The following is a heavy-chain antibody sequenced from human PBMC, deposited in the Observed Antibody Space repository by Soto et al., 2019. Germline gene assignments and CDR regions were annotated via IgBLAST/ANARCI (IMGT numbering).Heavy chain of an antibody. CDR2: IRSKANSYAT. D-gene: IGHD3-3*01. CDR3: TINGYTNYDPDY. J-gene: IGHJ4*02. CDR1: GFTLSGSA. Sequence: GGSLRLSCAASGFTLSGSAVHWVRQASGKELEWVGRIRSKANSYATAYAASVQGRFTISRDDSKNTAWLQMNSLKTDDTAVYYCTINGYTNYDPDYWGQGTLVTVSS. V-gene: IGHV3-73*01.